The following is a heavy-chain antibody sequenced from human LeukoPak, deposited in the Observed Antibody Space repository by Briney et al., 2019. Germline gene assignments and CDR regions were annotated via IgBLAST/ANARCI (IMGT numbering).Heavy chain of an antibody. CDR3: ARQGVRYKYRSGWLTYNWFDP. V-gene: IGHV6-1*01. D-gene: IGHD6-19*01. J-gene: IGHJ5*02. Sequence: SQTLSLTCAISGDSVSSNSAAWNWIRQSPSRGLEWLGRTYYRSTWYTDYAASVKSRISISPDTSKNQFSLHLSSVTPDDTAGYYCARQGVRYKYRSGWLTYNWFDPWGQGTLVNVSS. CDR2: TYYRSTWYT. CDR1: GDSVSSNSAA.